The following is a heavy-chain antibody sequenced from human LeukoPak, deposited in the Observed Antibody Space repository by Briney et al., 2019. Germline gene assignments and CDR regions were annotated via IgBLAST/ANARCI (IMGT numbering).Heavy chain of an antibody. V-gene: IGHV3-23*01. CDR3: AELGITMIGGV. J-gene: IGHJ6*04. CDR2: ISGSGGST. CDR1: GFTFSSYA. D-gene: IGHD3-10*02. Sequence: PGGSLRLSCAASGFTFSSYAMSWGRQAPGKGLEWVSAISGSGGSTYYADSVKGRFTISRDNSKNSLYLQMSSLRAEETAVYYCAELGITMIGGVWGKGTTVTISS.